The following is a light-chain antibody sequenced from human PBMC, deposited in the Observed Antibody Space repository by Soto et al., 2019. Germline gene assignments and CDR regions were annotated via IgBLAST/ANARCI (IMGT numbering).Light chain of an antibody. Sequence: EIVMTQSPGTLSVSPGERATVSCRTSQSVGSNLAWYQQKPGQAPRLLIYGAFIRAPGSAVRFRGTGSGSEFTLTINSLQSEDGALYYCQQYDKWPYTFGQGTNLEI. V-gene: IGKV3-15*01. CDR3: QQYDKWPYT. CDR1: QSVGSN. CDR2: GAF. J-gene: IGKJ2*01.